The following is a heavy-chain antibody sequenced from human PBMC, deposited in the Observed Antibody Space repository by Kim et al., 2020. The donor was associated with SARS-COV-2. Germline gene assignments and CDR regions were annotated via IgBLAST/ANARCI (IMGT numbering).Heavy chain of an antibody. D-gene: IGHD3-3*01. CDR3: ASQTYYDFWSGHRFDY. V-gene: IGHV4-61*07. J-gene: IGHJ4*02. Sequence: SIKSRVTKSEDTAKNQFSLKLSAVTAADTAVYYCASQTYYDFWSGHRFDYWGQGTLVTVSS.